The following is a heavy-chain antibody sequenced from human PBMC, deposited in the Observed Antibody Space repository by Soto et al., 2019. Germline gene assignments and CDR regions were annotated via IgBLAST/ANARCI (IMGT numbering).Heavy chain of an antibody. Sequence: GASVKVSCKASGYTFTPYAIHSVRQAPGQRLEWMGWIVVGSGNTNYAQKFQERVTITRDMSTSTAYMELSGLRSEDTAVYYCAADPYYDILTGYYGMDVWGQGTTVTVSS. CDR2: IVVGSGNT. V-gene: IGHV1-58*02. CDR1: GYTFTPYA. D-gene: IGHD3-9*01. J-gene: IGHJ6*02. CDR3: AADPYYDILTGYYGMDV.